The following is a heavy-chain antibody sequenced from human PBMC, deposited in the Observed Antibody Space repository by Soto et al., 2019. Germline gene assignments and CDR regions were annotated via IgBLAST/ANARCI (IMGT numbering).Heavy chain of an antibody. J-gene: IGHJ6*03. V-gene: IGHV3-21*01. CDR2: ISSSSSYI. Sequence: GGSLRLSCAASGFTFSSYSMNWVRQAPGKGLEWVSSISSSSSYIYYADSVKGRFTISRDNAKNSLYLQMNSLRAEDTAVYYCARDAPHDGVRGVISTLSYYYYMDVWGKGTTVTVSS. CDR3: ARDAPHDGVRGVISTLSYYYYMDV. CDR1: GFTFSSYS. D-gene: IGHD3-10*01.